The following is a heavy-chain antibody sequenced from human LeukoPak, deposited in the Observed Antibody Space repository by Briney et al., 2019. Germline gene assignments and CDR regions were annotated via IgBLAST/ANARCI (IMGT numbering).Heavy chain of an antibody. CDR3: ARDRVSYYYYYMDV. CDR1: GGSISSGDYY. V-gene: IGHV4-30-4*08. D-gene: IGHD6-6*01. J-gene: IGHJ6*03. CDR2: IYYSGST. Sequence: NTSETLSLTCTVSGGSISSGDYYWSWIRQPPGKGLEWIGYIYYSGSTYYNPSLKSRVTISVDTSKNQFSLKLSSVTAADTAVYYCARDRVSYYYYYMDVWGKGTTVTASS.